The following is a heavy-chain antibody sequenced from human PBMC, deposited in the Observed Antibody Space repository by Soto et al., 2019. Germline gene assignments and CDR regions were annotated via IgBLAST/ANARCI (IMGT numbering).Heavy chain of an antibody. D-gene: IGHD2-15*01. V-gene: IGHV6-1*01. J-gene: IGHJ6*02. CDR2: TYYRSKWYN. CDR3: ARAECSGGSCYSHYGMDV. CDR1: GDSVSSNSAA. Sequence: KQSQTLSLTCAISGDSVSSNSAAWNWIRQSPSRGLEWLGRTYYRSKWYNDYAVSVKSRITINPDTSKNQFSLQLNSVTPEETAVYYCARAECSGGSCYSHYGMDVWGQGTTVTVSS.